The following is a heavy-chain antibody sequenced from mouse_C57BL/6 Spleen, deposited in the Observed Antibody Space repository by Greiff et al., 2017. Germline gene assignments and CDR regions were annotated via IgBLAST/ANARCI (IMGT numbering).Heavy chain of an antibody. CDR3: TRDYGNPWFAY. CDR1: GFTFSSYA. CDR2: ISSGGDYI. Sequence: EVKLVESGEGLVKPGGSLKLSCAASGFTFSSYAMSWVRQTPEKRLEWVAYISSGGDYIYYADTVKGRFNISRDNARNTLYLQMSSLKSEDTAMYYCTRDYGNPWFAYWGQGTLVTVSA. J-gene: IGHJ3*01. V-gene: IGHV5-9-1*02. D-gene: IGHD2-1*01.